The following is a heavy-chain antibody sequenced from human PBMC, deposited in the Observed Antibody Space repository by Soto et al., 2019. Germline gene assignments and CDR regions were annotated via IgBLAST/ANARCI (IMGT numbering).Heavy chain of an antibody. Sequence: SETLSLTWTVSGGSISTHDGSWIRQTPGKGLEWIGYIFYTGSTNYNASLKSRVTISVDKSKNQFSLKLSSVTAADMAFYYCARYDLRSGSHEVFDIWGQGTMVPVSS. D-gene: IGHD3-3*01. CDR1: GGSISTHD. V-gene: IGHV4-59*11. J-gene: IGHJ3*02. CDR2: IFYTGST. CDR3: ARYDLRSGSHEVFDI.